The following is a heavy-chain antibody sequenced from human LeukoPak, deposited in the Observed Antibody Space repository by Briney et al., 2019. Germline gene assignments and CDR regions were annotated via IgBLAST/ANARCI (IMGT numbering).Heavy chain of an antibody. CDR2: INHSGST. V-gene: IGHV4-34*01. Sequence: KPSETLSLTCAVYGGSFSGYYWSWIRQPPGKGLERIGEINHSGSTNYNPSLKSRVTISVDTSKNQFSLKLSSVTAADTAVYYCASSSRVVVVAATRYYYYYMDVWGKGTTVTVSS. CDR3: ASSSRVVVVAATRYYYYYMDV. D-gene: IGHD2-15*01. CDR1: GGSFSGYY. J-gene: IGHJ6*03.